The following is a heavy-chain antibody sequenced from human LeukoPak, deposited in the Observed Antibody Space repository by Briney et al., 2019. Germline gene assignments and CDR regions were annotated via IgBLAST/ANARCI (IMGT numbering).Heavy chain of an antibody. J-gene: IGHJ5*02. Sequence: PSETLSLTCTVSGGSVSSISYSWDSIRQPPGKGLEWIGSVFYTGRTYSNPSLKSRVTISVDTSKNQFSLKLTSVSAADTAVYYCARHLPYRSSWYSGVTFDPWGHGALVTVSS. CDR3: ARHLPYRSSWYSGVTFDP. V-gene: IGHV4-39*01. CDR2: VFYTGRT. D-gene: IGHD6-13*01. CDR1: GGSVSSISYS.